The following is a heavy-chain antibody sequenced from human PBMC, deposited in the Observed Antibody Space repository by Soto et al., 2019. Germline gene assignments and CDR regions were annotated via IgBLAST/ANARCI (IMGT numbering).Heavy chain of an antibody. V-gene: IGHV3-11*06. J-gene: IGHJ4*02. CDR2: ISSSSSYT. Sequence: GGSLRLSCAASGFTFSDFYMSWIRQAPGKGLEWVSYISSSSSYTNYADSVKGRFTISRDNAKNSLYLQMNSLRAEDTAVYYCARESQGDRPLWGQGTLVTVSS. CDR1: GFTFSDFY. CDR3: ARESQGDRPL. D-gene: IGHD6-6*01.